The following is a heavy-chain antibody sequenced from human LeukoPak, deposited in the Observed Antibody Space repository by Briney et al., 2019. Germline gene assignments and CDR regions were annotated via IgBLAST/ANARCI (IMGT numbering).Heavy chain of an antibody. D-gene: IGHD2-2*01. CDR3: ARDLSRYCSSTSCSFDP. V-gene: IGHV4-39*07. CDR2: IYYSGST. Sequence: SETLSLTCTVSGGSISSSSYYWGWIRQPPGKGLEWIGSIYYSGSTYYNPSLKSRVTISVDTSKNQFSLKLSSVTAADTAVYYCARDLSRYCSSTSCSFDPWGQGTQVTVSS. CDR1: GGSISSSSYY. J-gene: IGHJ5*02.